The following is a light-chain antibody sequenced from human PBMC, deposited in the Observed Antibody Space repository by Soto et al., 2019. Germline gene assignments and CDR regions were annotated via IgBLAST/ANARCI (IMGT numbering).Light chain of an antibody. J-gene: IGKJ1*01. CDR3: QQSYSTPRT. V-gene: IGKV1-39*01. CDR1: QSISSY. Sequence: IKMTQYPSTLSASVGDRVTITSRASQSISSYLNWYQQKPGKAPKLLIYAASSLQSGVPSRFSGSGSGTDFTLTISSLQPEDFATYYCQQSYSTPRTFGQGTKVDIK. CDR2: AAS.